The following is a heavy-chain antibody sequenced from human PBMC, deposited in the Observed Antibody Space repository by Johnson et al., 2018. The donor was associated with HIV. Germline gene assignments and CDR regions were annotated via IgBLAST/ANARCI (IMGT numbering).Heavy chain of an antibody. Sequence: VQLVESGGGLIQPGGSLRLSCTVAGFRFDDYGMSWVRQAPWKGLEWISTINWNGGRTGYVDSLKGRFTISRDNAKNSLYLQMDSLRPEDTALYYCVRGGLGYQNFHDRFDVWGQGTVVTVSS. V-gene: IGHV3-20*04. CDR1: GFRFDDYG. D-gene: IGHD3-16*02. CDR3: VRGGLGYQNFHDRFDV. CDR2: INWNGGRT. J-gene: IGHJ3*01.